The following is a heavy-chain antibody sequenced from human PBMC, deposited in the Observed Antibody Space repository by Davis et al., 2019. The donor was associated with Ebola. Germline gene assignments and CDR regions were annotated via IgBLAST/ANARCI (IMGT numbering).Heavy chain of an antibody. J-gene: IGHJ4*02. CDR2: ISHGGVS. V-gene: IGHV4-34*01. CDR3: ARADYTRYFDH. D-gene: IGHD3-16*01. CDR1: GGSFSDYF. Sequence: SETLSLTCAVYGGSFSDYFWSWIRRSPGKGLEWIGKISHGGVSNYNPSLKSRVTISVDTSNNQFSLSLNSVTAADTAVYYCARADYTRYFDHWGRGTVVTVSP.